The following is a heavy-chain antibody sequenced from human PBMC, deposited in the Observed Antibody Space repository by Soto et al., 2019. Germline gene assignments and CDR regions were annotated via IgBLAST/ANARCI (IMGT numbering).Heavy chain of an antibody. CDR1: GYTFTGYY. Sequence: GESLKISCKGSGYTFTGYYMHWVRQAPGQGLEWMGWINPNSGGTNYAQKFQGRVTMTRDTSISTAYMELSRLRSDDTAVYYCARGIAVAGSRDNYGMDVWGQGTTVTVSS. CDR3: ARGIAVAGSRDNYGMDV. V-gene: IGHV1-2*02. J-gene: IGHJ6*02. D-gene: IGHD6-19*01. CDR2: INPNSGGT.